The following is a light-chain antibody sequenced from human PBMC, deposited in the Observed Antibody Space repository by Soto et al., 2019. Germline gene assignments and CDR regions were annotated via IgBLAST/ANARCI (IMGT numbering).Light chain of an antibody. V-gene: IGKV3-20*01. Sequence: DIVLTQSPYTLSVSPVERATLSSRASQSVSSNLAWYQHKPGQAPRLLIYGASSRATGIPDRFSGSGSGTDFTLTISRLEPEDFAVYYCQQYGSSPPITFGQGTRLEIK. J-gene: IGKJ5*01. CDR2: GAS. CDR3: QQYGSSPPIT. CDR1: QSVSSN.